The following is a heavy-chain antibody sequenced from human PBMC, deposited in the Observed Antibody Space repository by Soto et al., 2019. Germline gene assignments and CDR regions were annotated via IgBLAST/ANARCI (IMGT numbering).Heavy chain of an antibody. CDR3: ARESRSCAFDI. CDR2: TNPNSGGT. V-gene: IGHV1-2*04. CDR1: GDTFTGYY. J-gene: IGHJ3*02. Sequence: ASVKVSCKACGDTFTGYYMHWVRQAPGQGLEWMGWTNPNSGGTNYAQKFQGWVTMTRDTSISTAYMELSRLRSDDTAVYYCARESRSCAFDIWGQGTIVTVSS.